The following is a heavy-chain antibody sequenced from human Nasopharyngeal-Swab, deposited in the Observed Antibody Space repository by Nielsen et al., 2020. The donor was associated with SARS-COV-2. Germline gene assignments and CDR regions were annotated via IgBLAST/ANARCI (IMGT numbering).Heavy chain of an antibody. CDR2: IYSGGST. CDR3: ARVGGSSPLDY. D-gene: IGHD6-13*01. J-gene: IGHJ4*02. V-gene: IGHV3-66*01. Sequence: GGSLRLSCAASGFTVSSNYMIWVRQAPGKGLEWVSVIYSGGSTYYADSVKGRFTISRDNSKNTLYLQMNSLRAEDTAVYYCARVGGSSPLDYWGQGTLVTVSS. CDR1: GFTVSSNY.